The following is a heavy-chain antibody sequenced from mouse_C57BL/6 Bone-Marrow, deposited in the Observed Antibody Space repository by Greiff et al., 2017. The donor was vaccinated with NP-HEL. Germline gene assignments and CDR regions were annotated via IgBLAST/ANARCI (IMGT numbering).Heavy chain of an antibody. CDR3: AREEGYLYYAMDY. D-gene: IGHD2-2*01. Sequence: ESGPGLVKPSQSLSLTCSVTGNSITSGYYWNWIRQFPGNKLEWMGYISYDGSNNYNPSLKNRISITRDTSKNQFFLKLNSVTTEDTATYYCAREEGYLYYAMDYWGQGTSVTVSS. CDR1: GNSITSGYY. CDR2: ISYDGSN. V-gene: IGHV3-6*01. J-gene: IGHJ4*01.